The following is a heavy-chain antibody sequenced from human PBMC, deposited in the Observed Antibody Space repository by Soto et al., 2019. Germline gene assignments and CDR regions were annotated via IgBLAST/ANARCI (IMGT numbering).Heavy chain of an antibody. CDR3: ARVGYCGGDCYSKFDY. CDR1: GGSISSSNW. CDR2: IYHSGST. J-gene: IGHJ4*02. Sequence: QVQLQESGPGLVKPSGTLSLTCAVSGGSISSSNWWSWVRQPPGKGLEWIGEIYHSGSTNYNPSLKSRVTIAVDKSKNQFALKLSSVTAADTAVYYCARVGYCGGDCYSKFDYWGQGTLVTVSS. D-gene: IGHD2-21*02. V-gene: IGHV4-4*02.